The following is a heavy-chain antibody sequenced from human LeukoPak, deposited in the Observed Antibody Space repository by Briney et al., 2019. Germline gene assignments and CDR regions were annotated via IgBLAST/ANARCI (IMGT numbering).Heavy chain of an antibody. CDR1: GFIFSSYS. J-gene: IGHJ4*02. CDR2: ISSSGSYI. D-gene: IGHD3-3*01. V-gene: IGHV3-21*01. Sequence: GGSLRLSCAASGFIFSSYSMNWVRQAPGKGLEWVSSISSSGSYIYYADSVKGRFTIYRDNAKNSLYLQMNSLGAEDTAVYYCAKSIFGIVIMIDKWGQGTLVTVSS. CDR3: AKSIFGIVIMIDK.